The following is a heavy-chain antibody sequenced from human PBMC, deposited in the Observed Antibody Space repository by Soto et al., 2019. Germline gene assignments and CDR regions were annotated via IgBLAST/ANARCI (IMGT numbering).Heavy chain of an antibody. CDR2: IYHSGST. J-gene: IGHJ5*02. D-gene: IGHD4-17*01. CDR3: ARERVTTSWFDP. Sequence: GYSWSCIRQPPGKGLEWIGYIYHSGSTYYNPSLKSRVTISVDRSKNQFSLKLSSVTAADTAVYYCARERVTTSWFDPWGQGTLVTVSS. CDR1: GYS. V-gene: IGHV4-30-2*01.